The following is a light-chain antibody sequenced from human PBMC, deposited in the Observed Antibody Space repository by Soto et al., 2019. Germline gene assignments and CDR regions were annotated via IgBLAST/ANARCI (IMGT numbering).Light chain of an antibody. CDR3: QQYGSSIT. Sequence: EIVLTQSPGTLSLSPGERATLSCRASQSVSRSYLAWYQQKPGQAPRLLIYDASTRATGIPDRFSGRGSGTDFALTIHRLEPEDSAVYYCQQYGSSITFGQGTRLEIK. J-gene: IGKJ5*01. CDR1: QSVSRSY. CDR2: DAS. V-gene: IGKV3-20*01.